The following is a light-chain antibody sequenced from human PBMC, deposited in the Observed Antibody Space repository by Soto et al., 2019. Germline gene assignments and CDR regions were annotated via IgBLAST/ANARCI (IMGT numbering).Light chain of an antibody. Sequence: DIQVAQCPCALCASVGDRVTSTCRASQSVSSYVNWYQRKPGKAPKLLIYAASSLQSGLPSRFSGSGYGKDLALTISSLQPEDFETYYCQQRYSNPGMFGKGTKV. CDR3: QQRYSNPGM. CDR1: QSVSSY. CDR2: AAS. V-gene: IGKV1-39*01. J-gene: IGKJ1*01.